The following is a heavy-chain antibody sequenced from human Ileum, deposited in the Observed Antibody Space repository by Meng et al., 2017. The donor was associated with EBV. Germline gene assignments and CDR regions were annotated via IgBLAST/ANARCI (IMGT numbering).Heavy chain of an antibody. J-gene: IGHJ4*02. D-gene: IGHD2-21*02. Sequence: HVAVTRAVPGWGEPSETLSLTVSGANGAVSSYGYYWTWIRQPPGKGLEWIGYMSYTGSTNYKSTLKSRVTISVDKSKNQFSLKLSSVTAADTAVYYCARERGGGDRGIQWGQGTLVTVSS. V-gene: IGHV4-61*08. CDR2: MSYTGST. CDR3: ARERGGGDRGIQ. CDR1: NGAVSSYGYY.